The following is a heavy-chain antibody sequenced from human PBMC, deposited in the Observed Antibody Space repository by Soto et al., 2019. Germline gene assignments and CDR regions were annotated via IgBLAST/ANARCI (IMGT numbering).Heavy chain of an antibody. V-gene: IGHV3-48*01. J-gene: IGHJ4*02. CDR1: GFTFSSYS. CDR3: ARVSLELDFDY. D-gene: IGHD1-7*01. CDR2: ISSSSSTI. Sequence: GGSLRLSCAASGFTFSSYSMNWFRQAPGKGLEWVSYISSSSSTIYYADSVKGRFTISRDNAKNSLYLQMNSLRGEDTAVYYCARVSLELDFDYWGQGTLVTVSS.